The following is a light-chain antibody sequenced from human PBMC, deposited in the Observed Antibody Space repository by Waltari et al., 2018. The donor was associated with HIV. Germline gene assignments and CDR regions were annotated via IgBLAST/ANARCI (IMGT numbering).Light chain of an antibody. CDR3: QQYNNWPT. Sequence: EIVMTQSPASLSLSPGKTATLSCRASQPISSNLAWYKSRPGQAPRLLLYASSTRATGVPTSFSGRGSGTDFTLSISGLQSEDVAVYYCQQYNNWPTFGRGTKVELK. CDR2: ASS. CDR1: QPISSN. J-gene: IGKJ1*01. V-gene: IGKV3-15*01.